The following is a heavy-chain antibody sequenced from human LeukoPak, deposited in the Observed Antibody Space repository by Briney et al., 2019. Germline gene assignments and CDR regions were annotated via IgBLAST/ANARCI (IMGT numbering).Heavy chain of an antibody. V-gene: IGHV3-7*01. D-gene: IGHD2-2*01. CDR2: VKQDGSEK. Sequence: GSLRLSCAASGFTVSSYGMSWVRQAPGKGLGWVANVKQDGSEKYYVHSVKGRFTISTDNAKNTLYLQMNTLRAADTPVYYCGRDHDRDCSSPSCATGYDCWGQGTLVIVSS. CDR1: GFTVSSYG. CDR3: GRDHDRDCSSPSCATGYDC. J-gene: IGHJ4*02.